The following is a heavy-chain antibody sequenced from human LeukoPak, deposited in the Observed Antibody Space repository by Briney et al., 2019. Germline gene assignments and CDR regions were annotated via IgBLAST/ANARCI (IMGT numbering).Heavy chain of an antibody. D-gene: IGHD3-9*01. V-gene: IGHV1-46*01. CDR2: INPNGGTT. CDR1: GYTFPSNW. CDR3: ARDQSNDDKSWWFDP. Sequence: ASVKVSCKTSGYTFPSNWMHWVRQAPGQGLEWMGIINPNGGTTIYAPKFQGRVTVTRDTSSNTVYMELSSLRSDDTAVYYCARDQSNDDKSWWFDPWGQGTLVTVSS. J-gene: IGHJ5*02.